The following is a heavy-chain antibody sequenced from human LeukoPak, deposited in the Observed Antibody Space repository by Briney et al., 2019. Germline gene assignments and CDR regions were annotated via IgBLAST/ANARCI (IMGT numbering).Heavy chain of an antibody. V-gene: IGHV3-49*04. J-gene: IGHJ4*02. CDR2: IRGKPYGGTT. CDR3: TLIFAY. CDR1: GFTFSSYS. Sequence: GGSLRLSCAASGFTFSSYSMNWVRQAPGKGLEWVSFIRGKPYGGTTEYAASVKGRFTISRDDSKNIAYLQMSSLKTEDTAMYYCTLIFAYWGQGTLVTVSS. D-gene: IGHD2-8*01.